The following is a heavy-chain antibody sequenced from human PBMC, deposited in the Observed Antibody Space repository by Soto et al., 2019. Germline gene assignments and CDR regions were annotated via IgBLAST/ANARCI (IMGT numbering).Heavy chain of an antibody. Sequence: PSETLSLTCTVSGGSISSYYWSWIRQPPGKGLEWIGYIYHSGSTNYNPSLKSRVTISVDTSKNQFSLKLSSVTAADTAVYYCARGLTGPYFQHWGQGTLVTVSS. V-gene: IGHV4-59*01. CDR3: ARGLTGPYFQH. CDR2: IYHSGST. D-gene: IGHD7-27*01. CDR1: GGSISSYY. J-gene: IGHJ1*01.